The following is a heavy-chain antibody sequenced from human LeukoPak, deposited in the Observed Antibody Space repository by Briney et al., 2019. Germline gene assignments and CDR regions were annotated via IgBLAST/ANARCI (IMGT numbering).Heavy chain of an antibody. CDR1: GFTFRTYD. CDR3: TRDIAGSGTAMDV. J-gene: IGHJ6*03. V-gene: IGHV3-13*01. Sequence: PGGSLRLSCAASGFTFRTYDMHWVRQVSGEGLEWVATIGTTGDTYYAGSVKGRFTISREDGKSSLFLQMNSLRAGDTAAYYCTRDIAGSGTAMDVWGKGTTVTVSS. CDR2: IGTTGDT. D-gene: IGHD2-15*01.